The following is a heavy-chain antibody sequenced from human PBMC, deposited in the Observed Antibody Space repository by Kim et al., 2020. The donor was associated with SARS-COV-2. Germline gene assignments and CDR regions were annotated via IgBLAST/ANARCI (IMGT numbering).Heavy chain of an antibody. Sequence: GGSLRLSCAASGFTFSSYSMNWVRQAPGKGLEWVSSVSSTGNYRYYADSVKGRFTISRDNAQNSLFLQINSLRAEDTAVYYCAKGAGGPWGQGTLVNVSS. CDR1: GFTFSSYS. CDR2: VSSTGNYR. V-gene: IGHV3-21*01. J-gene: IGHJ5*02. CDR3: AKGAGGP. D-gene: IGHD6-13*01.